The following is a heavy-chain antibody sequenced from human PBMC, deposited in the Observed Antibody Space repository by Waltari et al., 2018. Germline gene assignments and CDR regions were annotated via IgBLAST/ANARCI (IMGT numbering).Heavy chain of an antibody. J-gene: IGHJ3*02. Sequence: QVQLQESGPGLVKPSETLSLTCTVSGGSISSYYWSWIRQPPGKGLELIGYIYYSGSTNYNPSLKSRFTISVDTSKNQFSLKLSSVTAADTAVYYCAREIAVAGIASAFDIWGQGTMVTVSS. CDR2: IYYSGST. D-gene: IGHD6-19*01. CDR1: GGSISSYY. CDR3: AREIAVAGIASAFDI. V-gene: IGHV4-59*01.